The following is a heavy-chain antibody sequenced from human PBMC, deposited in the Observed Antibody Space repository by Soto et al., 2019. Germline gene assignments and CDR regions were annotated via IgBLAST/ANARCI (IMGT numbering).Heavy chain of an antibody. CDR1: GYTLTELS. D-gene: IGHD2-8*01. CDR2: FDPEDGET. V-gene: IGHV1-24*01. Sequence: ASVKVSCKVSGYTLTELSMHWVRQAPGKGLEWMGGFDPEDGETIYAQKFQGRVTMTEDTSTDTAYMELSSLRSEDTAVYYCATGLGYCTNGVCPYYYYGMDVWGQGTTVTVS. CDR3: ATGLGYCTNGVCPYYYYGMDV. J-gene: IGHJ6*02.